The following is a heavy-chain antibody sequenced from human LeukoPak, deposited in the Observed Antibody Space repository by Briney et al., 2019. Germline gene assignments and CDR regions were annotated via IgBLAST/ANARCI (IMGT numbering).Heavy chain of an antibody. Sequence: SETLSLTCTISGGSISSLYWSWIRQPPGKGLEWIGSIYYSGGTNYNPSLESRVTTSVDTSKIQFSLKLSSVTAADTAVYYCARWQYTISSGWFDPWGQGTLVTVSS. V-gene: IGHV4-59*08. D-gene: IGHD6-6*01. CDR3: ARWQYTISSGWFDP. CDR1: GGSISSLY. J-gene: IGHJ5*02. CDR2: IYYSGGT.